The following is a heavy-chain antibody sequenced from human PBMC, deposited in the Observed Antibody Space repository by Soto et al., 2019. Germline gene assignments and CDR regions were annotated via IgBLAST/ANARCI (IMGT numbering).Heavy chain of an antibody. D-gene: IGHD3-9*01. Sequence: QVQLVQSGAEVKKPGSSVKVSCKASGGTFISNAISWVRQAPGQGLEWMGGIIPIYASPNYAQNFQGRVTVTADKATSTAYLELSRLKFAASAIYYCAVTVTGSRSPLAHWGRGTLVIVSS. V-gene: IGHV1-69*06. CDR3: AVTVTGSRSPLAH. J-gene: IGHJ4*02. CDR1: GGTFISNA. CDR2: IIPIYASP.